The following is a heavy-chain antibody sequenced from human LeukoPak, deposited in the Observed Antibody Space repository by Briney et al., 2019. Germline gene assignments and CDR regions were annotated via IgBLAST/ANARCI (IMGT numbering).Heavy chain of an antibody. V-gene: IGHV3-30-3*01. CDR2: ISYDGSNK. CDR1: GFTFSSYA. CDR3: ARSGIAVAGNWFDP. Sequence: SLRLSXAASGFTFSSYAMHWVRQAPGKGLEWVAVISYDGSNKYYADSVKGRFTISRDNSKNTLYLQMNSLRAEDTAVYYCARSGIAVAGNWFDPWGQGTLVTVSS. D-gene: IGHD6-19*01. J-gene: IGHJ5*02.